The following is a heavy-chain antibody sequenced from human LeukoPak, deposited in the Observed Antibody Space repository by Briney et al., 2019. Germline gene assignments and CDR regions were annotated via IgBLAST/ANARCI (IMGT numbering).Heavy chain of an antibody. V-gene: IGHV3-30*06. Sequence: GGSLRLSCAASGFTFSSYGMHWVRQAPGKGLEWVAVISYDGSNKYYADSVKGRFTISRDNSKNTLYLQMNSLRAEDTAVYYCARGGVEYSSSPFDYWGQGTLVTVSS. CDR3: ARGGVEYSSSPFDY. CDR1: GFTFSSYG. J-gene: IGHJ4*02. D-gene: IGHD6-6*01. CDR2: ISYDGSNK.